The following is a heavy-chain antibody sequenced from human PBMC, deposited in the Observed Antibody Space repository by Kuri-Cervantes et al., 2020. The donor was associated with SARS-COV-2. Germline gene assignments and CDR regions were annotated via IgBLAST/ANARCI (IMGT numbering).Heavy chain of an antibody. V-gene: IGHV4-59*08. CDR3: ARTYYDFWSGTGRGFDI. J-gene: IGHJ3*02. Sequence: SETLSLTCTVPGGSISSYYWSWIRQPPGKGLEWIGYIHYSGSTNYNPSLKSRVTISVDTSKNQFSLKLSSVTAADTAVYYCARTYYDFWSGTGRGFDIWGQGTMVTVSS. CDR2: IHYSGST. CDR1: GGSISSYY. D-gene: IGHD3-3*01.